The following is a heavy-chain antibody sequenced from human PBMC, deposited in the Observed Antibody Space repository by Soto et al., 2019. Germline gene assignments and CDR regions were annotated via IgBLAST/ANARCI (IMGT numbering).Heavy chain of an antibody. D-gene: IGHD4-17*01. Sequence: GGSLRLSCAASGFTFTTYGMSWVRQAPGKGLEWVSSITGSGGSPYYADYVKGRFTISRDNSKNTLYLQMNSLRADDTAVFYCAKTVGASPLYYFDYWGQGTLVTVSS. J-gene: IGHJ4*02. CDR2: ITGSGGSP. V-gene: IGHV3-23*01. CDR1: GFTFTTYG. CDR3: AKTVGASPLYYFDY.